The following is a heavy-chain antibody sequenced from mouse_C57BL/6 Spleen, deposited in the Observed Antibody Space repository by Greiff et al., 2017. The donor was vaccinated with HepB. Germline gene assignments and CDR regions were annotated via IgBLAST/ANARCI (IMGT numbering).Heavy chain of an antibody. CDR1: GYTFTSYW. V-gene: IGHV1-69*01. J-gene: IGHJ2*01. CDR2: IDPSDSYT. CDR3: ARWTLYYFDY. Sequence: VKLQQPGAELVMPGASVKLSCKASGYTFTSYWMHWVKQRPGQGLEWIGEIDPSDSYTNYNQKFKGKSTLTVDKSSSTAYLQLSSLTSEDSAVYYCARWTLYYFDYWGQGTTLTVSS.